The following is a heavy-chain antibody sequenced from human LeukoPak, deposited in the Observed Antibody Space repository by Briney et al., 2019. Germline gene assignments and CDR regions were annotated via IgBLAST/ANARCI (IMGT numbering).Heavy chain of an antibody. D-gene: IGHD3-22*01. CDR2: INPNSGGT. CDR1: GYTLTAYY. CDR3: ARPYYESSGLYVDAFDI. Sequence: EASVKVSCKASGYTLTAYYLHWVRQAPGQGLEWMGRINPNSGGTTYAQKFQGRVTMTRDTSIGTAYMELSSLRSDDTAVYYCARPYYESSGLYVDAFDIWGQGTMVIVSS. J-gene: IGHJ3*02. V-gene: IGHV1-2*06.